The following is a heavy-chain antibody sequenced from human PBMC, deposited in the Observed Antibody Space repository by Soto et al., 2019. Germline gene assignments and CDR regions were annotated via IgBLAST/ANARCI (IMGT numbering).Heavy chain of an antibody. CDR1: GDSSVSSSSYY. CDR2: IYYTGNT. Sequence: ETLSLTCTVSGDSSVSSSSYYWGWIRQPPGKGLEWIGSIYYTGNTFYSPSFRSRLTISVDTSKSQFSLKLRSVTAADTATYYCASEVSSTDGMDVWGQGTTVTVSS. J-gene: IGHJ6*02. CDR3: ASEVSSTDGMDV. D-gene: IGHD2-15*01. V-gene: IGHV4-39*01.